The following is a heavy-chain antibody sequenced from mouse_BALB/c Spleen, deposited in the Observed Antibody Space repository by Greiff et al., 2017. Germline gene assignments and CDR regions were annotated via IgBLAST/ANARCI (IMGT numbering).Heavy chain of an antibody. CDR1: GYSITSDYA. D-gene: IGHD1-2*01. CDR2: ISYSGST. V-gene: IGHV3-2*02. Sequence: EVKLEESGPGLVKPSQSLSLTCTVTGYSITSDYAWNWIRQFPGNKLEWMGYISYSGSTSYNPSLKSRISITRDTSKNQFFLQLNSVTTEDTATYYCARSDYGLAYWGQGTLVTVSA. J-gene: IGHJ3*01. CDR3: ARSDYGLAY.